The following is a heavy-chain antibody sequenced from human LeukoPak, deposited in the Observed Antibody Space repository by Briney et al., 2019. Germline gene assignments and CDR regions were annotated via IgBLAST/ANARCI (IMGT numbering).Heavy chain of an antibody. CDR3: ALYSGSYGRYIFDY. CDR2: INPNSGGT. Sequence: GASVKVSCKASGYTFTGCYMHWVRQAPGQGLEWMGRINPNSGGTNYAQKFQGRVTMTRDTSISTAYMELSRLRSDDTAVYYCALYSGSYGRYIFDYWGQGTLVTVSS. V-gene: IGHV1-2*06. J-gene: IGHJ4*02. CDR1: GYTFTGCY. D-gene: IGHD3-10*01.